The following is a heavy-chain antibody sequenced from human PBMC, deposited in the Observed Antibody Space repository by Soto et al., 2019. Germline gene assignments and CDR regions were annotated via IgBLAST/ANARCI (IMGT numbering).Heavy chain of an antibody. D-gene: IGHD3-22*01. J-gene: IGHJ6*02. CDR2: ISDSGVST. Sequence: PGGSLRLSFAAPGFTFSSYAMSWVRQAPGKGLEWASSISDSGVSTYYADSVKGRFTISRDISKNTLYLQMNSLRAEDTAVYYCAKGTPVIILYMAMDVWGQGTTVTVSS. CDR3: AKGTPVIILYMAMDV. V-gene: IGHV3-23*01. CDR1: GFTFSSYA.